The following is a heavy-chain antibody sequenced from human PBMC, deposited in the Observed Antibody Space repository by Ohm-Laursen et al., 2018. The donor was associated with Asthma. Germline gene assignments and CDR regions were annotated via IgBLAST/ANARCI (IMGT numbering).Heavy chain of an antibody. CDR3: AREWGGMDV. Sequence: SLRLSCAASEFTFSLYSMNWVRQAPGKGLEWVSYISSSSSTIYYADSVKRRFTIHRDNAKNSLYLQMNNLRDEDAAIYYCAREWGGMDVWGQGTTVTVSS. J-gene: IGHJ6*02. CDR1: EFTFSLYS. V-gene: IGHV3-48*02. CDR2: ISSSSSTI. D-gene: IGHD3-16*01.